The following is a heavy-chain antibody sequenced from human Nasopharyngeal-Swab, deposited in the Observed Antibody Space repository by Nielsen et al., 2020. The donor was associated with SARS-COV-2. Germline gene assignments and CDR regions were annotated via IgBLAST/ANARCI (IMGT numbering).Heavy chain of an antibody. Sequence: GESLKISCAASGFTFRSYAISWVRQAPGKGLEWVSVISGSDHTTYYADSAKGRFTISRDNSKNTVNLQMNSLRVEDTAIYCCAKDRDSGDDSDDYYHYYGMDVWGQGTTVTVFS. V-gene: IGHV3-23*01. CDR2: ISGSDHTT. CDR1: GFTFRSYA. CDR3: AKDRDSGDDSDDYYHYYGMDV. J-gene: IGHJ6*02. D-gene: IGHD5-12*01.